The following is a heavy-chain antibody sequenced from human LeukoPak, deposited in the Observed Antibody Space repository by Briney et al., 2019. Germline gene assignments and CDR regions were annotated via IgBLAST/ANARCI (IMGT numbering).Heavy chain of an antibody. CDR2: IYHSGST. J-gene: IGHJ6*02. V-gene: IGHV4-30-2*01. D-gene: IGHD2-2*01. CDR3: ARGCSSTSCSIYYYYGMDV. Sequence: SQTLSLTCAVSGGSISSGGYSWSWIRQPPGKGLEWIGYIYHSGSTYYNPSLKSRVTISVDRSKNQFSLKLISVTAADTAVYYCARGCSSTSCSIYYYYGMDVWGQGTTVTVSS. CDR1: GGSISSGGYS.